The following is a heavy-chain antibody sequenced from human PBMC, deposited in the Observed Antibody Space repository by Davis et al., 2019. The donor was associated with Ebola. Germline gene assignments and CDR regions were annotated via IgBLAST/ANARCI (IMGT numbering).Heavy chain of an antibody. CDR1: GFTFSSFV. CDR3: AKGPTYYDILPGLMANYYGMDV. V-gene: IGHV3-23*01. J-gene: IGHJ6*02. CDR2: ISGSGGST. D-gene: IGHD3-9*01. Sequence: GGSLRLSCAAPGFTFSSFVMSWVRQAPGKGMTWVSGISGSGGSTYYADSVKGRFTISRDNSKNTLYLQMNSLRAEDTAVYYCAKGPTYYDILPGLMANYYGMDVWGQGTTVTVSS.